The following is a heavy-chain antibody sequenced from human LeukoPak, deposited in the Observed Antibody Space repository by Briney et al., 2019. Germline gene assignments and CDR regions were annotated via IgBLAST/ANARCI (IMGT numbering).Heavy chain of an antibody. Sequence: SETLSLTCTVSGRSISTYYWSWIRQPPGKGLELIGFIYYSGHTYYTPSLKSRVTISLDTSKNQFSLKLTSMTAADTAVYYCARGGSRDNWVHSFDYWGQGPLVPVPS. V-gene: IGHV4-59*01. CDR2: IYYSGHT. CDR3: ARGGSRDNWVHSFDY. CDR1: GRSISTYY. J-gene: IGHJ4*02. D-gene: IGHD1-1*01.